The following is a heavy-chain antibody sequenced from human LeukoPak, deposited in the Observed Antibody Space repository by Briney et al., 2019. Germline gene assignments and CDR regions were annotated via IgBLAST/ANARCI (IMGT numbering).Heavy chain of an antibody. Sequence: PGGSLRLSCAASGFTFSSYAMSWVRQAPGKGLEWVSTIGASGGDTYNADSVKGRFTISRDSSKYTLFLQMHSLRAEDSAVYYCAKHRDTSSSYYFDYWGQGTLVTVSS. J-gene: IGHJ4*02. CDR3: AKHRDTSSSYYFDY. V-gene: IGHV3-23*01. CDR2: IGASGGDT. D-gene: IGHD6-13*01. CDR1: GFTFSSYA.